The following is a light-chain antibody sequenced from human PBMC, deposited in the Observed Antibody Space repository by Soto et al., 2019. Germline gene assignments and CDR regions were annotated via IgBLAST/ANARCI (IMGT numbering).Light chain of an antibody. CDR1: QSISSW. J-gene: IGKJ1*01. CDR3: QQYNSYSRT. CDR2: KAS. Sequence: DIQMTQSPSTLSASVGDRVTITCRASQSISSWLAWYQQKPGKAPKLLIYKASSLESGVPSRFSGSGSGTEFTLTISSLQPADFATSYCQQYNSYSRTFGQGTKVEIK. V-gene: IGKV1-5*03.